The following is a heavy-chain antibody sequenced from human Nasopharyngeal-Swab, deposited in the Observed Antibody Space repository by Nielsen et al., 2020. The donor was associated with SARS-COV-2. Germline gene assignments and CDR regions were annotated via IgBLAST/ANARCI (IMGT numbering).Heavy chain of an antibody. CDR3: ARDPYYDILTGYYTN. CDR2: ISSSSSYI. Sequence: GGSLRLSCAASGFTFSSYSMNWVRQAPGKGLEWVSSISSSSSYIYYADSVKGRFTISRDNAKNSLYLQMNGLRAEDTAVYYCARDPYYDILTGYYTNWGQGTLVTVSS. D-gene: IGHD3-9*01. J-gene: IGHJ4*02. CDR1: GFTFSSYS. V-gene: IGHV3-21*01.